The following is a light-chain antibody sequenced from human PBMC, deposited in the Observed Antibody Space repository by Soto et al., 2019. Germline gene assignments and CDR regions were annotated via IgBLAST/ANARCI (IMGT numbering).Light chain of an antibody. CDR1: SSDVGLYNL. CDR3: CSHAGSSTFYV. J-gene: IGLJ1*01. CDR2: EVT. V-gene: IGLV2-23*02. Sequence: QSVLTQPDSVSGSPGQSITISCSGTSSDVGLYNLVSWYQQQPGKAPKLMVYEVTKRPSGVSNRFSGSKSGNTASLTISGLQAEDEADYYCCSHAGSSTFYVFGSGTKVTVL.